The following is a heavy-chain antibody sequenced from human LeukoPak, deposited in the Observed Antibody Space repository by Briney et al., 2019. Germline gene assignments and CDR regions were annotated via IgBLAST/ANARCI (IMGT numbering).Heavy chain of an antibody. V-gene: IGHV1-69*01. Sequence: SVKVSCKASGGTLSDYAINWVRQAPGQGLEWMGGIIPMVGTANYAQKFQGRVTITADESTSTAYMELSSLRSEDTAVYYCARDRGCSSTSCYWFYYMDVWGKGTTVTVSS. J-gene: IGHJ6*03. D-gene: IGHD2-2*01. CDR2: IIPMVGTA. CDR3: ARDRGCSSTSCYWFYYMDV. CDR1: GGTLSDYA.